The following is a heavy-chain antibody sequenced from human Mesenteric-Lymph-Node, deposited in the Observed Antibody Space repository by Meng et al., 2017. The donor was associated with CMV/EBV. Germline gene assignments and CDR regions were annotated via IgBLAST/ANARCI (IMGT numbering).Heavy chain of an antibody. Sequence: GESLKISCAASGFTFSSYGMHWVRQAPGKGLEWVAFIRYDGSNKYYADSVKGRFIISRDNSKNTLYLQMNSLRAEDTAVYYCARGLSNWNYAGFDFWGQGTLVTVSS. D-gene: IGHD1-7*01. V-gene: IGHV3-30*02. CDR3: ARGLSNWNYAGFDF. CDR1: GFTFSSYG. J-gene: IGHJ4*02. CDR2: IRYDGSNK.